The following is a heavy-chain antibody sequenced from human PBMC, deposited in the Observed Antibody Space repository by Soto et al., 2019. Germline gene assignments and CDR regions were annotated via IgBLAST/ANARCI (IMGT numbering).Heavy chain of an antibody. CDR1: GYTFSSFG. V-gene: IGHV1-18*01. CDR3: ARDLWYGAEKEDY. Sequence: QVQLVQSGAEVKKPGASVRLSCKTSGYTFSSFGVSWVRQAPGQGLEWMGWINTFNGNANTAQKFKGRVSMTMDTSTTTVYMDLTSLTSDDTAVYYCARDLWYGAEKEDYWGQGTLVTVS. CDR2: INTFNGNA. J-gene: IGHJ4*02. D-gene: IGHD3-10*01.